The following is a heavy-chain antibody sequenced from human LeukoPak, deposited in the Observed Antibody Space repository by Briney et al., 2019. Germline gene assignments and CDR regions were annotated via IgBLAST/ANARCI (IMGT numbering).Heavy chain of an antibody. D-gene: IGHD6-19*01. V-gene: IGHV3-48*03. J-gene: IGHJ4*02. CDR3: ALLAVASDFDY. Sequence: PGGSLRLSCAVSRFPFSIYEMNWVRQAPGKGLEWVSNIGSSGTIRYYADSVKGRFSISRDNAKNSLYLQMNSLRVEDTGVYYCALLAVASDFDYWGQGALVTVSS. CDR2: IGSSGTIR. CDR1: RFPFSIYE.